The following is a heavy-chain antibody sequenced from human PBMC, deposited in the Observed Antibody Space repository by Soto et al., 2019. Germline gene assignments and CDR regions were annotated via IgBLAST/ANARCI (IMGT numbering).Heavy chain of an antibody. D-gene: IGHD3-10*01. J-gene: IGHJ4*02. CDR3: AKDPRWYYYGSGSYLDY. Sequence: EVQLLESGGGFVQPGGSLRLSCAASGFTFSSYAMSWVRQAPGKGLEWVSAISGSGGSTYYADSVKGRFTISRDNSKNTLYLKMNSQRAEDTAVYYCAKDPRWYYYGSGSYLDYWGQGTLVTVSS. V-gene: IGHV3-23*01. CDR1: GFTFSSYA. CDR2: ISGSGGST.